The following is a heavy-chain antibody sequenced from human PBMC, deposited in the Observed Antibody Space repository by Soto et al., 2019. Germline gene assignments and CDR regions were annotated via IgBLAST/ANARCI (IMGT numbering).Heavy chain of an antibody. J-gene: IGHJ4*02. CDR3: ATEEGYSGSSRNYFDY. V-gene: IGHV1-24*01. CDR1: GYTLTELS. D-gene: IGHD1-26*01. Sequence: QVQLVQSGAEVKKPGASVKVSCKVSGYTLTELSMHWVRQAPGKGLEWMGGFDPEDGETIYAQKFQGRVTMTEETSTDTAYMELSSLRSEDTAVYYCATEEGYSGSSRNYFDYWGQGTLVTVSS. CDR2: FDPEDGET.